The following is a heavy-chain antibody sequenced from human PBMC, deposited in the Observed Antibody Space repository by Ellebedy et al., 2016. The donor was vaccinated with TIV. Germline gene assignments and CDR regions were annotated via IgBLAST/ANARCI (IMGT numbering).Heavy chain of an antibody. CDR3: ARAARRSGSYNFDY. Sequence: GESLKISCTASGFTFSYYWMHWVRQAPGKGLVWVSRIDSDGRDTRYADSVKGRFTSSRDNAKNTMYLQMNSLRADDTAVYYCARAARRSGSYNFDYWGQGTLVTVSS. CDR1: GFTFSYYW. V-gene: IGHV3-74*01. CDR2: IDSDGRDT. J-gene: IGHJ4*02. D-gene: IGHD3-10*01.